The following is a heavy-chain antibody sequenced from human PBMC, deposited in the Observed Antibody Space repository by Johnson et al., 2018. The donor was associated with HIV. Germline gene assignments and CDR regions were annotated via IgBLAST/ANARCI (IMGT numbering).Heavy chain of an antibody. J-gene: IGHJ3*02. Sequence: QVQLVESGGGVVQSGRSLRLSCEASGFTFSNYAMHWVRQAPGKGLEWVALVSYDGNNKYYIESVKGRFTISRDNSDNTLYLQMNGLRAEDTAMFYCARESLLPAMTAFDIWGRGTMVTVS. V-gene: IGHV3-30*04. CDR2: VSYDGNNK. CDR1: GFTFSNYA. D-gene: IGHD2-2*01. CDR3: ARESLLPAMTAFDI.